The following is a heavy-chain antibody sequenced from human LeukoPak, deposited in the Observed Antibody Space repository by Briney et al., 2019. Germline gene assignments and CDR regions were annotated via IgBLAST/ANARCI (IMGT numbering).Heavy chain of an antibody. D-gene: IGHD6-19*01. V-gene: IGHV5-51*01. CDR2: IYPGDSDT. CDR3: VTMLVVAGDAFDM. CDR1: GYIFTSYW. Sequence: GESLMICCKGSGYIFTSYWIGSVRQMPREGVVGRVIIYPGDSDTRYSPSFQGQLTISADKSISTTYLQWSSLKASDTAMYYCVTMLVVAGDAFDMWGQGTMGTVSS. J-gene: IGHJ3*02.